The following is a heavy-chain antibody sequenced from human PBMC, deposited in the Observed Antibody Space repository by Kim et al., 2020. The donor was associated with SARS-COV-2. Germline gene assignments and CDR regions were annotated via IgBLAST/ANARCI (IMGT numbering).Heavy chain of an antibody. CDR1: GGTFSSYA. V-gene: IGHV1-69*13. CDR3: ASSGYYYYYYYYGMDV. Sequence: SVKVSCKASGGTFSSYAISWVRQAPGQGLEWMGGIIPIFGTANYAQKFQGRVTITADESTSTAYMELSSLRSEDTAVYYCASSGYYYYYYYYGMDVWGQGTTVTVSS. CDR2: IIPIFGTA. D-gene: IGHD3-22*01. J-gene: IGHJ6*02.